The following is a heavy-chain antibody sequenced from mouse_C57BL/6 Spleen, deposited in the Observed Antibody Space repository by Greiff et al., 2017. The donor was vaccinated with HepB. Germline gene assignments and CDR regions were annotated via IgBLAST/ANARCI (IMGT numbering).Heavy chain of an antibody. J-gene: IGHJ2*01. D-gene: IGHD2-4*01. CDR1: GYAFSSSW. V-gene: IGHV1-82*01. CDR3: ARCDYERGDFDY. Sequence: VQLQQSGPELVKPGASVKISCKASGYAFSSSWMNWVKQRPGKGLEWIGRIYPGDGDTNYNGKLKGKATLTADKSSSTAYMQLSSLTSEDSAVYICARCDYERGDFDYWGQGTTLTVSS. CDR2: IYPGDGDT.